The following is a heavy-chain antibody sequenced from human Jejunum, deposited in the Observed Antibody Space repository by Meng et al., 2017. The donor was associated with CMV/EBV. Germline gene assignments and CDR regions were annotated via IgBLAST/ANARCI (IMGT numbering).Heavy chain of an antibody. CDR2: MTNSDSQI. J-gene: IGHJ1*01. V-gene: IGHV3-21*01. Sequence: SGFPFTSYTMNWVRQAPGKGLEWVASMTNSDSQIYYADSVKGRFTISRDNAKNTVYLQMDSLRLEDTAIYYCARAPSGLGFTEATSWGQGTLVTVSS. CDR1: GFPFTSYT. CDR3: ARAPSGLGFTEATS. D-gene: IGHD3-10*01.